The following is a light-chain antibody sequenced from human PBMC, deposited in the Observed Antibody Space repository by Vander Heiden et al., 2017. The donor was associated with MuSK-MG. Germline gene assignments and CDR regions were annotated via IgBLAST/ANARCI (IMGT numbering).Light chain of an antibody. Sequence: EIVMTQSPATLSVSPGERATLSCRASQSVNSKLAWYQQKPGQAPRLLMDGASTRATGIPARFSGSGSGTEFTLTISSLQSEDFAIYYCQQYNNWPPWTFGQGTKVEIK. CDR2: GAS. V-gene: IGKV3-15*01. CDR1: QSVNSK. CDR3: QQYNNWPPWT. J-gene: IGKJ1*01.